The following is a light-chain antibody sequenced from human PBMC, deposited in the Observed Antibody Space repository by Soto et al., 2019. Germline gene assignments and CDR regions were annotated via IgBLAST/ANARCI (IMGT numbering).Light chain of an antibody. J-gene: IGKJ4*01. CDR3: LQDNNYPLT. CDR1: QDIRSD. Sequence: IEMTQFPSSLSASVGDRVILTCRASQDIRSDLGWYQQRPGKAPKLLIYAASSLQSGVPSRFSGSGSVTDFTLTITSLQPEDFATYYCLQDNNYPLTFGGGTKVDIK. V-gene: IGKV1-6*01. CDR2: AAS.